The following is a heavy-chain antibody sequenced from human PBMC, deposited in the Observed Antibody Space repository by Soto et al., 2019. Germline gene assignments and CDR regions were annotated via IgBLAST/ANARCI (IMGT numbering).Heavy chain of an antibody. CDR1: GFTFSIYG. Sequence: EVQLLESGGGLVQPGGSLRLSCAASGFTFSIYGMSWVRQAPGQGLEWVSSISGSGDTTYYADSVKGRFTISRDNSKNTLYLEMNSLRAEDTAVYYCAREIYGSGGPGIDHWGQGILVAVSS. CDR3: AREIYGSGGPGIDH. CDR2: ISGSGDTT. V-gene: IGHV3-23*01. D-gene: IGHD3-10*01. J-gene: IGHJ4*02.